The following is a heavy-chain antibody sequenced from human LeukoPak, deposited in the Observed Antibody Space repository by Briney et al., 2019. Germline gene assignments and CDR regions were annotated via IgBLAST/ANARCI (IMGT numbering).Heavy chain of an antibody. D-gene: IGHD3-22*01. J-gene: IGHJ5*02. CDR2: IYYSGST. V-gene: IGHV4-31*03. Sequence: SETLSPTCTVSGGSISSGGYYWSWIRQHPGKGLEWIGYIYYSGSTYYNPSLKSRVTISVDTSKNQFSLKLSSVTAADTAVYYCARDVYDSSGPRWGFDPWGQGTLVTVSP. CDR1: GGSISSGGYY. CDR3: ARDVYDSSGPRWGFDP.